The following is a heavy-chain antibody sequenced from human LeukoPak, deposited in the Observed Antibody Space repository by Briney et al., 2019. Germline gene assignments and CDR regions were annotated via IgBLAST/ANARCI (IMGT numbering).Heavy chain of an antibody. CDR3: ASASIAVVYDAFDI. J-gene: IGHJ3*02. CDR1: GGTFSSYA. V-gene: IGHV1-69*13. CDR2: IIPIFGTA. D-gene: IGHD6-19*01. Sequence: ASVKVSCKASGGTFSSYAISWVRQAPGQGLEWMGGIIPIFGTANYAQKFQGRVTITVDESTSTAYMELSSLRSEDTAVYYCASASIAVVYDAFDIWGQGTMVTVSS.